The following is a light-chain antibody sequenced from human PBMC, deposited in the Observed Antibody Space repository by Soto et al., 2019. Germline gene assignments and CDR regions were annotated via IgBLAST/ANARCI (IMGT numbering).Light chain of an antibody. V-gene: IGLV4-69*01. J-gene: IGLJ1*01. CDR1: SGHSSYA. CDR3: QTWGTGTNYV. Sequence: QSVLTQSPSASASLGASVKLTCTLSSGHSSYAIAWHQQQPEKGPRYLMKLNSDGSHSKGDGIPDRFSGSSSGAERYLTISSLQSEDEADYYCQTWGTGTNYVFGTGTKLTVL. CDR2: LNSDGSH.